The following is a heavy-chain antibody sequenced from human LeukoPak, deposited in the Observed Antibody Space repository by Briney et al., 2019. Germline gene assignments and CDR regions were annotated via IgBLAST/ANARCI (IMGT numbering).Heavy chain of an antibody. CDR3: AKDKGNQQLYALDV. J-gene: IGHJ6*02. Sequence: GGSLRLSCAASGFLVNDYGMHWVRQAPGKGPEWVAAMRFDGNTKYYVDSVKGRFTISRDTSKNTLFLQMNSLRDEDTATYYCAKDKGNQQLYALDVWGQGTTVSVSS. V-gene: IGHV3-30*02. D-gene: IGHD1-1*01. CDR2: MRFDGNTK. CDR1: GFLVNDYG.